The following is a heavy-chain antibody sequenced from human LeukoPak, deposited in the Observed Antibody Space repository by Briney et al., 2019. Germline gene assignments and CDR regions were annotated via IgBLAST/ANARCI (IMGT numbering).Heavy chain of an antibody. CDR2: IKQDGSEK. V-gene: IGHV3-7*01. CDR1: GFTFSSYW. CDR3: ARGSSSWYWDYFDY. J-gene: IGHJ4*02. Sequence: GGSLRLSCAASGFTFSSYWMSWVRQAPGKGLEWVANIKQDGSEKYYVDSVKGRFTISRDNAKNSLYLQMNSLRAEDTAVYYCARGSSSWYWDYFDYWGQGTLVTVSS. D-gene: IGHD6-13*01.